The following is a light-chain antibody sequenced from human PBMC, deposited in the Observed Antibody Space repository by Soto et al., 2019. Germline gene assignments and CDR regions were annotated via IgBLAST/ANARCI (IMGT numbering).Light chain of an antibody. V-gene: IGKV3-20*01. CDR2: AAS. Sequence: DIVLTRSLATLSLSPEERATLSCWASQSISSCLAWYQQKPGKAPKLLISAASTVQSGIPPRFSGSGSGTDFTLTISSLEPEDFAVYYCQQYDSSPWTFGQGTKVDIK. CDR3: QQYDSSPWT. J-gene: IGKJ1*01. CDR1: QSISSC.